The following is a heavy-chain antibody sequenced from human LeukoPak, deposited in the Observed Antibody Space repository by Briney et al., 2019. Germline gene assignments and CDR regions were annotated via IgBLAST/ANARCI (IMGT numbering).Heavy chain of an antibody. J-gene: IGHJ4*02. D-gene: IGHD3-10*01. CDR3: ASLWFGELPLDY. CDR1: GFTFSSYE. CDR2: IGGIGSI. Sequence: GGSLRLSCAAPGFTFSSYEIHWVRQAPGKGLEWVSKIGGIGSIMYADSVKGRFTISTDSAKSSVYLQMNSLRAEDTAVYYCASLWFGELPLDYWGQGTLVTVSS. V-gene: IGHV3-48*03.